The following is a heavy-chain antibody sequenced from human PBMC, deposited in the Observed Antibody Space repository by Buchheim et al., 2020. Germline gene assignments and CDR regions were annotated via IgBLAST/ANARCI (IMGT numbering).Heavy chain of an antibody. CDR1: GGTFSNYA. CDR3: ARERRQSTYYDYYMDV. Sequence: QVQLVQSGAEVKKPGSSVKVSCKASGGTFSNYAINWVRQAPGQGLEWMGGIIPIFGTTNYAQKFQGRVTITADESTSTAYLELISLTSDDTTVYFCARERRQSTYYDYYMDVWGRGTT. CDR2: IIPIFGTT. J-gene: IGHJ6*03. D-gene: IGHD4-11*01. V-gene: IGHV1-69*01.